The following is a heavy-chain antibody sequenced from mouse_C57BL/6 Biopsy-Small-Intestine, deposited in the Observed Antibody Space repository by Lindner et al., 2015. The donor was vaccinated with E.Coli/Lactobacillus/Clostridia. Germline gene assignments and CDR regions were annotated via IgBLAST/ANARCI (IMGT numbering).Heavy chain of an antibody. CDR1: GYTFSNFG. D-gene: IGHD1-1*01. CDR3: ARDTRYLEWLVNYHGMDV. CDR2: ISAYNGKT. V-gene: IGHV1-84*02. Sequence: SVKVSCKASGYTFSNFGISWARQAPGQGLEWMGWISAYNGKTHYTEKFQGRVTMTTDTSTSTAYMELRNLRSDDTAAYYCARDTRYLEWLVNYHGMDVWGQGTTVTVSS. J-gene: IGHJ1*01.